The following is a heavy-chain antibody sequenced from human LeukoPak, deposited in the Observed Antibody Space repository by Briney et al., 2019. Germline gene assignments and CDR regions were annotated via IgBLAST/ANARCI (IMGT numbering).Heavy chain of an antibody. CDR2: IYYSGST. D-gene: IGHD2-21*02. V-gene: IGHV4-31*03. Sequence: PSQTLSLTCTVSGGSISSGGYYWSWIRQHPGKGLEWIGYIYYSGSTYYNPSLKSRVTISVDTSKNQFSLKLSSVTATDTAVYYCARGRDSYDLDYRGQGTLVTVSS. CDR1: GGSISSGGYY. CDR3: ARGRDSYDLDY. J-gene: IGHJ4*02.